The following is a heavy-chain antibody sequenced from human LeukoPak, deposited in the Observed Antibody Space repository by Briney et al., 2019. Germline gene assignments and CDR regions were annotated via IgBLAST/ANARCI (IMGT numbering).Heavy chain of an antibody. V-gene: IGHV4-59*01. CDR1: GGPISSYL. J-gene: IGHJ4*02. D-gene: IGHD3-9*01. CDR2: IYYGGST. Sequence: SGTLSLTCTVSGGPISSYLWSWIRQPPGKGLEWIGYIYYGGSTDYNPFLKSRVTISVDTSKKQFSLKLSSVTAADTAVYYCARGVVLTGYPLDFWGRGTLVTVSS. CDR3: ARGVVLTGYPLDF.